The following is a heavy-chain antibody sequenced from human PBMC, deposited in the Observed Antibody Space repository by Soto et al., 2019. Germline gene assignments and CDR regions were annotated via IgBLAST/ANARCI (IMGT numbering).Heavy chain of an antibody. CDR2: ISSSSSYI. CDR3: ARAGGSIVVVVAAPGGWNCGMDV. D-gene: IGHD2-15*01. J-gene: IGHJ6*02. Sequence: EVQLVESGGGLAKPGGSLRLSCAASGFTFSSYSMNWLRQAPGKGLEWVSSISSSSSYIYYADSVKGRFTISRDNAKNAPYLQMNSLRGEDTAVYYCARAGGSIVVVVAAPGGWNCGMDVWGQGTTVTVSS. CDR1: GFTFSSYS. V-gene: IGHV3-21*01.